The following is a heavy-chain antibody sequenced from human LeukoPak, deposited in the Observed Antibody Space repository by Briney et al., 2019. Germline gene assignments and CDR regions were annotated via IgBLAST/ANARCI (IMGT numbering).Heavy chain of an antibody. D-gene: IGHD2-15*01. CDR3: ARERDCSGGSCYMEDWFDP. V-gene: IGHV1-2*06. Sequence: ASVKVSCKASGYTFTGCYMHWVRQAPGQGLEWMGRINPNSGGTNYAQKFQGRVTITRDTSISTAYMELSRLRSDDTAVYYGARERDCSGGSCYMEDWFDPWGQGTLVTVSS. J-gene: IGHJ5*02. CDR1: GYTFTGCY. CDR2: INPNSGGT.